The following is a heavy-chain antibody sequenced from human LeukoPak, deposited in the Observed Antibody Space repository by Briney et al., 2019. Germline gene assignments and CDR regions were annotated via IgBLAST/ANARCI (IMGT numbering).Heavy chain of an antibody. J-gene: IGHJ3*02. Sequence: SETLSLTCAVSGGSISNTNWWCCVRQHPGKRLEWIGEIYHSGSTNYNPSLKSRVTISVDKSKNQFSLKLSSVTAADTAVYYCARGLELRDAFDIWGQGTMVTVSS. CDR3: ARGLELRDAFDI. CDR1: GGSISNTNW. CDR2: IYHSGST. D-gene: IGHD1-7*01. V-gene: IGHV4-4*02.